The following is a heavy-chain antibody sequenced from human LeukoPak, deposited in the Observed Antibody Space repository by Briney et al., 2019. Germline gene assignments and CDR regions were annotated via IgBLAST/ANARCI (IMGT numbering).Heavy chain of an antibody. J-gene: IGHJ4*02. CDR2: ISSSSSYI. CDR1: GFTFSDYY. Sequence: GGSLRLSCAASGFTFSDYYMNWIRQAPGKGLEWVSSISSSSSYIYYADSVKGRFTISRDNAKNSLYLQMNSLRAEDTAVYYCARDRAAGTFDYWGQGTLVTVSS. CDR3: ARDRAAGTFDY. V-gene: IGHV3-21*01. D-gene: IGHD6-13*01.